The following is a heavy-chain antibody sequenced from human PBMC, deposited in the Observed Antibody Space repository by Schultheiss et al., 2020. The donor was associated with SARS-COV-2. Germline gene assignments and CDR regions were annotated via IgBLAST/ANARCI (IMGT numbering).Heavy chain of an antibody. J-gene: IGHJ6*03. CDR3: ARGYVAARYYYYYYMDV. V-gene: IGHV4-34*01. CDR1: GGSFSGYY. Sequence: GSLRLSCAVYGGSFSGYYWSWIRQPPGKGLEWIGGIHYSGSTYYKPSLKSRVTISVDTSKNQFSLKVSSVTAADTAVYYCARGYVAARYYYYYYMDVWGKGTTVTVSS. D-gene: IGHD6-6*01. CDR2: IHYSGST.